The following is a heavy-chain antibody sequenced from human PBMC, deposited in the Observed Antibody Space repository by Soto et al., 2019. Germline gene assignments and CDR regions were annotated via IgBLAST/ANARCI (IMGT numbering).Heavy chain of an antibody. D-gene: IGHD2-2*02. V-gene: IGHV1-2*02. Sequence: ASVKVSCKASGYTFSGYYIRWLRQAPGQGLEWMGWINPNSGGTNYAQKFQGRVTVTRDTPTSTAYMELSRLTSDDTAVYYCARSLTEGYCTITGCYTRPLYGMDVWGQGTTVTVSS. J-gene: IGHJ6*02. CDR1: GYTFSGYY. CDR2: INPNSGGT. CDR3: ARSLTEGYCTITGCYTRPLYGMDV.